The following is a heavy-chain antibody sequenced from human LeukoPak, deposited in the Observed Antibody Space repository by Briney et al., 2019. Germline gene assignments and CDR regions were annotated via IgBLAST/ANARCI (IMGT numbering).Heavy chain of an antibody. CDR3: ARGGRYDILTGQRSDY. V-gene: IGHV3-30*04. Sequence: GGSLRLSCAASGFTFSSYAMHWVRQAPGKGREGVAVISYDGRNKYYADSLKGRFTTSRNNYQNPLYLQMNSLRAEDPAVYYCARGGRYDILTGQRSDYWGQGTLVTVSS. CDR2: ISYDGRNK. J-gene: IGHJ4*02. CDR1: GFTFSSYA. D-gene: IGHD3-9*01.